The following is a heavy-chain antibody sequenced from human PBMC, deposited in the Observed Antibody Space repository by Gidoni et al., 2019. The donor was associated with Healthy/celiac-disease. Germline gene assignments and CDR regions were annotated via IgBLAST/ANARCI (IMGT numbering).Heavy chain of an antibody. CDR1: GYSFTSYW. J-gene: IGHJ3*02. V-gene: IGHV5-51*01. CDR2: IYPDDSDT. Sequence: EVQLVQSGAEVKKPGESVKISCKGAGYSFTSYWIGWVRQMPVKGLEWMGIIYPDDSDTRYSPSFQGQVTISADKSISTAYLQWSSLKASDTAMYYCARRVETITSRAFDIWGQGTMVTVSS. D-gene: IGHD1-1*01. CDR3: ARRVETITSRAFDI.